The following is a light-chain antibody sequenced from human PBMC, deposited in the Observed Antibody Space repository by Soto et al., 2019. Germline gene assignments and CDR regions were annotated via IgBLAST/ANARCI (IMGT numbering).Light chain of an antibody. CDR2: NVT. V-gene: IGKV2D-30*01. J-gene: IGKJ3*01. CDR1: QSTVYRDGQTS. Sequence: EVVMTQSPLSLPVTLGKPASISCRTSQSTVYRDGQTSLNWFQQRPGQSPKSLIYNVTKWDPGVADRLSCSGPANGSRLEIIWVDAEDVGFYYCLQSPLWPLFTVGPGTTVDI. CDR3: LQSPLWPLFT.